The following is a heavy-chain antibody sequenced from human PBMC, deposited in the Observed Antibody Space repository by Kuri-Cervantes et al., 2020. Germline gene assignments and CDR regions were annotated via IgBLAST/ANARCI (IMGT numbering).Heavy chain of an antibody. Sequence: GESLKISCAASGFTFSNYAMSWVRQAPGKGLEWVSAISGSGGSTYYVDSVKGRFTISRDNSKNVLYLQMNSLRAEDTAVYYCAKVSYGSGSYYNYYFDHWGQGTLVTVSS. J-gene: IGHJ4*02. V-gene: IGHV3-23*01. CDR2: ISGSGGST. D-gene: IGHD3-10*01. CDR1: GFTFSNYA. CDR3: AKVSYGSGSYYNYYFDH.